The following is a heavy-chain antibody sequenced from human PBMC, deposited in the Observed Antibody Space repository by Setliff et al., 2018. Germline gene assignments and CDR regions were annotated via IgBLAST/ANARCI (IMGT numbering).Heavy chain of an antibody. CDR3: TIDGGRLRFVSHLDF. CDR2: ITWDGGST. V-gene: IGHV3-43*01. Sequence: PGGSLRLSCAASGSTFDDYTMHWVRQAPGKGLEWVSLITWDGGSTFYADSVKGRFTISRDNRKNSLYLQMNSLTSEDTALYFCTIDGGRLRFVSHLDFWGQGTPVTVSS. CDR1: GSTFDDYT. J-gene: IGHJ4*02. D-gene: IGHD3-3*01.